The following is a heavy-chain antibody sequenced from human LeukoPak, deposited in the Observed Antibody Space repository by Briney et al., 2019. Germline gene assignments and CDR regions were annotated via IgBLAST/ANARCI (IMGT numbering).Heavy chain of an antibody. Sequence: ASVKVSCKTSGYTFNSYGISWVRQAPGQGLAWMGWINPYNGNTNYAQNLQGRVTMTTHTSTSTAYMELRSLRSDDTAVYYCARRGLTNEDTYCNRTGCYIASGDWFDPWGQGTLVTVSS. CDR1: GYTFNSYG. CDR2: INPYNGNT. CDR3: ARRGLTNEDTYCNRTGCYIASGDWFDP. J-gene: IGHJ5*02. V-gene: IGHV1-18*01. D-gene: IGHD2-2*02.